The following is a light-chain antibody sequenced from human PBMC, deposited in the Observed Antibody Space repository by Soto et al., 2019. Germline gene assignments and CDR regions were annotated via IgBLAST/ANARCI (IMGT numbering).Light chain of an antibody. CDR1: QSVSSSY. Sequence: EIVLTQSPGTLSLSPGERATLSCRASQSVSSSYLAWYQQKPGQAPRLLVYGAANRATGIPDRFSGSGSGTDFTLTINRLEPEDFAVYYCQQYGSSPLTFGGGTKVDIK. J-gene: IGKJ4*01. V-gene: IGKV3-20*01. CDR3: QQYGSSPLT. CDR2: GAA.